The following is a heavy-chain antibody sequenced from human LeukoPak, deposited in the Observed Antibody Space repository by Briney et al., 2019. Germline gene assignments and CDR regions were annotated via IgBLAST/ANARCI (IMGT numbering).Heavy chain of an antibody. CDR3: ARRCNSASCPFDY. J-gene: IGHJ4*02. CDR1: GGTFNTFA. D-gene: IGHD2-2*01. CDR2: IIPMFGTA. Sequence: ASVKVSCTASGGTFNTFAISWVRQAPGQGLEWMGGIIPMFGTANYAQKFQGRVTITTDESRSTVYMELSSLRSEDTAVYYCARRCNSASCPFDYWGQGTLVTVSS. V-gene: IGHV1-69*05.